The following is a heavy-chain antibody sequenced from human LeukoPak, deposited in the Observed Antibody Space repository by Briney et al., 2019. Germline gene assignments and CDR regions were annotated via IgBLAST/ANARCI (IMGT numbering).Heavy chain of an antibody. Sequence: GGSLRLSCAASGFTVSSNNMNWVGQAPGKGLEWVSVIYSGGRTYYADSVKGRFTISRDNSKNTLYLQTNSLRAEDTAVYYCARDPGYYYYGMDVWGQGTTVTVSS. J-gene: IGHJ6*02. CDR3: ARDPGYYYYGMDV. CDR1: GFTVSSNN. V-gene: IGHV3-66*01. CDR2: IYSGGRT. D-gene: IGHD3-10*01.